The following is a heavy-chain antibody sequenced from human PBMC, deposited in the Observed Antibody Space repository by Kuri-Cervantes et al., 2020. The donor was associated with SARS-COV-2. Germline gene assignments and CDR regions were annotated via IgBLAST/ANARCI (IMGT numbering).Heavy chain of an antibody. V-gene: IGHV4-30-4*08. CDR2: IYYSGST. CDR1: GGSISSGDYY. D-gene: IGHD3-10*01. J-gene: IGHJ5*02. CDR3: AGQLWLGEPHFDP. Sequence: SETLSLTCTVSGGSISSGDYYWSWIRQPPGKGLEWIGYIYYSGSTYYNPSLKSRVTISVDTSKNQFSLKLSSVTAADTAVYYCAGQLWLGEPHFDPWGQGTLVTVSS.